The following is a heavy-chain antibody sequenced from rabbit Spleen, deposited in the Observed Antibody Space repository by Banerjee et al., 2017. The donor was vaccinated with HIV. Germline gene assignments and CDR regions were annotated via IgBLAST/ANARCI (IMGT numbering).Heavy chain of an antibody. J-gene: IGHJ2*01. CDR2: IYAGSSGST. CDR3: ARDLYGGDDGGPYHAFDP. CDR1: GIDFSSSYW. D-gene: IGHD2-1*01. Sequence: QSLEESGGDLVKPGASLTLTCTASGIDFSSSYWICWVRQAPGKGLEWIACIYAGSSGSTYYASWAKGRFTISKTSSTTVTLQMTSLTAADTATYFCARDLYGGDDGGPYHAFDPWGPGTLVTVS. V-gene: IGHV1S40*01.